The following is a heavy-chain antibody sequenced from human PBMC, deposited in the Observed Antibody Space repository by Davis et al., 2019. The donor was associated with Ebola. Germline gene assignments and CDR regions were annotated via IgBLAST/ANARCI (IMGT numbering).Heavy chain of an antibody. Sequence: AASVKVSCKASGGTFSSYAISWVRQAPGQGLEWMGGIIPIFGTTNYAQKFQGRVTITADKSTSTAYMELSSLRSEDTAVYYCANLRYFDWLPTNWFDPWGQGTLVTVSS. CDR3: ANLRYFDWLPTNWFDP. V-gene: IGHV1-69*06. J-gene: IGHJ5*02. CDR1: GGTFSSYA. CDR2: IIPIFGTT. D-gene: IGHD3-9*01.